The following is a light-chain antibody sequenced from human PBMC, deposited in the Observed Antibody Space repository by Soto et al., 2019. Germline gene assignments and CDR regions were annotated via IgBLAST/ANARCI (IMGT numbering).Light chain of an antibody. V-gene: IGKV3-15*01. CDR1: QSVSSN. CDR2: GAS. CDR3: QQYNNGPPYT. J-gene: IGKJ2*01. Sequence: EIVMTQSPATLSVSPGERATLSCRASQSVSSNLAWYQQKPDQAPSLLIYGASTRATGIPARFSGSGSATEFTLTISSLQSEDFAVFYCQQYNNGPPYTFGQGTKLEIK.